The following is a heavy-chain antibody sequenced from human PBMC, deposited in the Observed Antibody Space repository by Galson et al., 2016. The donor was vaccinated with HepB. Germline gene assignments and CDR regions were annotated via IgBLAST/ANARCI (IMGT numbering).Heavy chain of an antibody. J-gene: IGHJ4*02. D-gene: IGHD5-12*01. CDR3: ARDWSGYARDQFDY. CDR1: GFTFSSYE. V-gene: IGHV3-48*03. CDR2: ISSSGSTI. Sequence: SLRLSCAASGFTFSSYEMNWVRQAPGKGLEWVSYISSSGSTIYYADSVKGRFTISRDNAKNSLYLQMNSLRGEDTAVYYCARDWSGYARDQFDYWGQGTLVTVSS.